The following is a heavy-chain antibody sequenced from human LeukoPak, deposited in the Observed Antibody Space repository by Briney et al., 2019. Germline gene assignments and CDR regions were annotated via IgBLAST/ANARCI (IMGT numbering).Heavy chain of an antibody. CDR3: ARIRPGPQGGSNYYYYSMDV. CDR2: IYYSGST. D-gene: IGHD1-26*01. V-gene: IGHV4-59*01. CDR1: GGSISSYY. Sequence: SETLSLTCTVSGGSISSYYWSWIRQPPGKGLEWIGYIYYSGSTNYNPSLKSRVTISVDTSKKQFSLKLSSVTAADTAVYYCARIRPGPQGGSNYYYYSMDVWGQGTTVTVSS. J-gene: IGHJ6*02.